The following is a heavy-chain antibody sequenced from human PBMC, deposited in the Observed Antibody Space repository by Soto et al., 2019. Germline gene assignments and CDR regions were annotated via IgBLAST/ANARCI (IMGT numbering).Heavy chain of an antibody. CDR2: IGSSSSPI. CDR3: ARDHDFWTYSLHYHGMDV. CDR1: GFIFSDYT. J-gene: IGHJ6*02. Sequence: GGSLRLSCAASGFIFSDYTMNWVRQVPGKGLEWLAHIGSSSSPIYYADSVKGRFTISRDDARNSLFLQMNSLRDEDTAVYYCARDHDFWTYSLHYHGMDVWGQGTTVTVSS. D-gene: IGHD3-3*01. V-gene: IGHV3-48*02.